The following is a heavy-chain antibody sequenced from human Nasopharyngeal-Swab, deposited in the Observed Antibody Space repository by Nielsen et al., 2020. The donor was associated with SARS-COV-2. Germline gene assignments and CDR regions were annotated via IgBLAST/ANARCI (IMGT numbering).Heavy chain of an antibody. CDR2: ISSSSSYI. J-gene: IGHJ3*02. D-gene: IGHD3-22*01. V-gene: IGHV3-21*01. CDR3: ARVALDSSGYYYPVNAFDI. CDR1: GFTFSSYS. Sequence: GESLKISCAASGFTFSSYSMNWVRQAPGKGLEWVSSISSSSSYIYYADSVKGRFTISRDNAKNSLYLQMNSLRAEDTAVYYCARVALDSSGYYYPVNAFDIWGQGTMVTVSS.